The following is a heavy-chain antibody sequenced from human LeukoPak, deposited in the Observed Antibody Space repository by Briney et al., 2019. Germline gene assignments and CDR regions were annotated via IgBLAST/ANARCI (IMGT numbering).Heavy chain of an antibody. D-gene: IGHD5-18*01. Sequence: GGSLRLSCAASGFTFSSYGMHWVRQAPGKGLEWVAVISYDGSNKYYADSVKDRFTISRDNSKNTLYLQMNSLRAEDTAVYYCAKDRIQLWPNWFDPWGQGTLVTVSS. CDR1: GFTFSSYG. CDR3: AKDRIQLWPNWFDP. J-gene: IGHJ5*02. CDR2: ISYDGSNK. V-gene: IGHV3-30*18.